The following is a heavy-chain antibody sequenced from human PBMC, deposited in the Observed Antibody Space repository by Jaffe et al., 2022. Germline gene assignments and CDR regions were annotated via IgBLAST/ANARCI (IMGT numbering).Heavy chain of an antibody. V-gene: IGHV3-43D*04. CDR2: ISWDGGST. CDR3: AKDIGGGAYYYGSGLDY. D-gene: IGHD3-10*01. CDR1: GFTFDDYA. J-gene: IGHJ4*02. Sequence: EVQLVESGGVVVQPGGSLRLSCAASGFTFDDYAMHWVRQAPGKGLEWVSLISWDGGSTYYADSVKGRFTISRDNSKNSLYLQMNSLRAEDTALYYCAKDIGGGAYYYGSGLDYWGQGTLVTVSS.